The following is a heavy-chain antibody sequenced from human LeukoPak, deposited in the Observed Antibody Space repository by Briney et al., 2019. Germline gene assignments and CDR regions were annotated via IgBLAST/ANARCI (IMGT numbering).Heavy chain of an antibody. Sequence: SETLSLTCTVSGGSISSGSYYWSWIWQPAGKGLEWIGRIYTSGSTNYNPSLKSRVTISVDTSENQFSLKLSSVTAADTAVYYCARYSIVVVPAARASNYYYYYMDVWGKGTTVTVSS. J-gene: IGHJ6*03. CDR3: ARYSIVVVPAARASNYYYYYMDV. CDR1: GGSISSGSYY. D-gene: IGHD2-2*01. V-gene: IGHV4-61*02. CDR2: IYTSGST.